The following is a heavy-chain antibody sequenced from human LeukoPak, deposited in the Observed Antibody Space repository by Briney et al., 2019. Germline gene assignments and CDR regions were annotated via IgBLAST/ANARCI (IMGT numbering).Heavy chain of an antibody. J-gene: IGHJ4*02. V-gene: IGHV3-23*01. D-gene: IGHD3-10*02. CDR2: ISYSGGNT. Sequence: GGSLRLSCAASGFTFSSYAMTWVRQAPGQGLEWVSVISYSGGNTYYADSVKGRFTISRDNSKNTLYLQMNSLRAEDTAVYYCAKDQCSAKVYYFDYWGQGTLVTVSS. CDR3: AKDQCSAKVYYFDY. CDR1: GFTFSSYA.